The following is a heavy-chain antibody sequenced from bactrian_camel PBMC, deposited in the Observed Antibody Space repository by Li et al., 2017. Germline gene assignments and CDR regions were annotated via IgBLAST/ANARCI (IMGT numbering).Heavy chain of an antibody. CDR1: GSTYSSYC. Sequence: VQLVESGGGSVQAGESLRLSCAASGSTYSSYCMEWKRQAPGKVDEVVAAIRGDGSAGYADSVKGRFTISQDNAKNTLYLRMNGLKPEDTARYYCAVAAGRYGGRCLDRWHQWGQGTQVTVS. J-gene: IGHJ4*01. CDR2: IRGDGSA. V-gene: IGHV3S57*01. D-gene: IGHD7*01. CDR3: AVAAGRYGGRCLDRWHQ.